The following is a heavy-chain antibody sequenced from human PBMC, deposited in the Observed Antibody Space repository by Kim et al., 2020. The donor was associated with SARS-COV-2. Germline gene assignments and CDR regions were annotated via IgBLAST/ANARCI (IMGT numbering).Heavy chain of an antibody. J-gene: IGHJ4*02. D-gene: IGHD3-22*01. CDR3: AKGVNYYDSSGYQIGY. V-gene: IGHV3-43*01. Sequence: VKGRFTISRDNSKNSLYLQMNSPRTEDTALYYCAKGVNYYDSSGYQIGYWGQGTLVTVSS.